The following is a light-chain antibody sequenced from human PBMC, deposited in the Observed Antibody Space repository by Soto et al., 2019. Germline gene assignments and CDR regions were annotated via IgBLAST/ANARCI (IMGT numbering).Light chain of an antibody. J-gene: IGKJ5*01. CDR3: QQRSNWPIT. CDR1: QSISDT. CDR2: GAS. Sequence: EIVMTQSPATLSVSPGGRATLSCRASQSISDTLAWYQQKPGQAPRLLIYGASKRATGFPARFSGSGSGTDFNLTISSLEPEDFAVYYCQQRSNWPITFGQGTRLEIK. V-gene: IGKV3-11*01.